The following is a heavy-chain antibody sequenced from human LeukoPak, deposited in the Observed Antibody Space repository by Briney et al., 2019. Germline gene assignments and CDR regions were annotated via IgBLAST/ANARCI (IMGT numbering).Heavy chain of an antibody. D-gene: IGHD1-7*01. CDR1: GFTVRSNY. V-gene: IGHV3-53*01. CDR3: ARDAANWNSVGYFDY. J-gene: IGHJ4*02. CDR2: IYGGGNI. Sequence: GGSLRLSCAASGFTVRSNYMNWVRQAPGKGLEWVSVIYGGGNIYCADSVKGRFTISRDNSKDTLYLQMNSLRAEDTAVYYCARDAANWNSVGYFDYWGQGTLVTVSS.